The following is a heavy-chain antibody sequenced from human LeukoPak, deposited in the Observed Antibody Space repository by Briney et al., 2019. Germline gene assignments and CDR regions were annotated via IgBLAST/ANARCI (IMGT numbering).Heavy chain of an antibody. CDR2: IQYDGSKK. J-gene: IGHJ4*02. CDR3: AKDPRDHTYGWSWRYFDY. CDR1: GFTFSSNG. Sequence: GGSLRLSCVASGFTFSSNGMHWVRQAPGKGLEWVTFIQYDGSKKYYADSVKGRFTISRDNSKNTLYLEMNSLRPEDTAVYYCAKDPRDHTYGWSWRYFDYWGQGTLVTVSS. V-gene: IGHV3-30*02. D-gene: IGHD5-18*01.